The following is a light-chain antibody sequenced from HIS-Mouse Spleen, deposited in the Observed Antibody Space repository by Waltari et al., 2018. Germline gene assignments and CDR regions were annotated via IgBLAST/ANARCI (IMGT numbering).Light chain of an antibody. J-gene: IGKJ2*01. CDR2: WAS. Sequence: DIVMTQSPDYLAVSLGERATSNCKSSQSVLYSSNNKNYLAWYQQKPGQPPKLLIYWASTRESGVPDRFSGSGSGTDFTLTISSLQAEDVAVYYCQQYYSTPYTFGQGTKLEIK. CDR1: QSVLYSSNNKNY. CDR3: QQYYSTPYT. V-gene: IGKV4-1*01.